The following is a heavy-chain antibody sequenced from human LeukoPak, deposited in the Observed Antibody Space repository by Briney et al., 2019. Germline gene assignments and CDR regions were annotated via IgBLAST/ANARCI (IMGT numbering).Heavy chain of an antibody. CDR2: IYTSGST. CDR3: ARDFNVAAAFDY. V-gene: IGHV4-4*07. D-gene: IGHD6-19*01. CDR1: GGAISSYY. Sequence: SSETLSPTCTVSGGAISSYYWSWIRQPAGKGLEWIGRIYTSGSTNYNPSLKSRVTMSVDTSKNQFSLKLSSVTAADTAVYYCARDFNVAAAFDYWGQGTLVTVSS. J-gene: IGHJ4*02.